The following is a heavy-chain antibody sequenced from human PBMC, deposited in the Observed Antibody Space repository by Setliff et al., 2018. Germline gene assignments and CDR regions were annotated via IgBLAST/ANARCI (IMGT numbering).Heavy chain of an antibody. Sequence: PSETLSLTCTVSSGSISSYYWSWIRQPPGKGLEWIGYVFYNGAAKYDPSLKSRVTMSVDTSKTQFSLKLNSMTTADTAVYYCARGGTYRYFDYWGQGALVTVSS. J-gene: IGHJ4*02. V-gene: IGHV4-59*01. CDR2: VFYNGAA. CDR1: SGSISSYY. CDR3: ARGGTYRYFDY.